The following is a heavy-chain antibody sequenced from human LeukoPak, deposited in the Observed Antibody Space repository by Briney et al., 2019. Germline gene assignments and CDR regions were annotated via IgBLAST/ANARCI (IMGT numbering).Heavy chain of an antibody. CDR3: ARGQYQLLYYYYGMDV. CDR2: MNPNSGNT. V-gene: IGHV1-8*01. D-gene: IGHD2-2*01. J-gene: IGHJ6*02. CDR1: GYTFTSYD. Sequence: ASVKVSCKASGYTFTSYDINWVRQATGQGLEWMGWMNPNSGNTGYAQKFQGRVTMTRNTSISTAYMELSSLRSEDTAVYYCARGQYQLLYYYYGMDVWGQGTTVTVSS.